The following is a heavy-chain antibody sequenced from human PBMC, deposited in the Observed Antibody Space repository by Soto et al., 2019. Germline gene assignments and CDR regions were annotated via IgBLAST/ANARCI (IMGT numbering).Heavy chain of an antibody. CDR3: ARAPRDDSSGYYDFYFDY. V-gene: IGHV1-69*13. J-gene: IGHJ4*02. CDR2: IIPIFGTA. Sequence: GASVKVSCKASGGTFSSYAISWVRQAPGQGLEWMGGIIPIFGTANYAQKFQGRVTITADESTSTAYMELSSLRSEDTAVYYCARAPRDDSSGYYDFYFDYWGQGTLVTVSS. D-gene: IGHD3-22*01. CDR1: GGTFSSYA.